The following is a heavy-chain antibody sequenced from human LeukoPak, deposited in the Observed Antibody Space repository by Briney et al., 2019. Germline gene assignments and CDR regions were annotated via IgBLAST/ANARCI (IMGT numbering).Heavy chain of an antibody. J-gene: IGHJ1*01. CDR2: INHSGST. CDR3: ASPLGEMATEH. CDR1: GGSFSGYY. D-gene: IGHD5-24*01. V-gene: IGHV4-34*01. Sequence: SETLSLTCAVYGGSFSGYYWSWIRQPPGKGLEWIGEINHSGSTNYNPSLKSGATISVDTSKNQFSRKLSAVTAADTAVYYCASPLGEMATEHWPQGTLVTVSS.